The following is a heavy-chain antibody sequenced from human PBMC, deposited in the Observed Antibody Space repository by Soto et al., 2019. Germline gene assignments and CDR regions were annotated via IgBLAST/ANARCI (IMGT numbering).Heavy chain of an antibody. CDR1: GFTFSSGDA. D-gene: IGHD1-1*01. J-gene: IGHJ4*02. Sequence: EVQLLESGGGLVQPGGSLRLSCAASGFTFSSGDAMSWVRQAPGKGLEWVSTIDGSGSGTFYADSAKGRFTNSRDNSKSTLHLQMNSLRAEDTAVYYCVKARYSFNRGYFDYWGQGTLVTVSS. V-gene: IGHV3-23*01. CDR3: VKARYSFNRGYFDY. CDR2: IDGSGSGT.